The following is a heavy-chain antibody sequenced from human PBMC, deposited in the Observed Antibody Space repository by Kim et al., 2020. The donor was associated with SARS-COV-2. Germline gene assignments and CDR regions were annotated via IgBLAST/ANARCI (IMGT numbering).Heavy chain of an antibody. D-gene: IGHD1-26*01. CDR2: MNPNSGNT. CDR3: ARGGKVRFSYYYYGMDV. J-gene: IGHJ6*02. CDR1: GYTFTSYD. Sequence: ASVKVSCKASGYTFTSYDINWVRQATGQGLEWMGWMNPNSGNTGYAQKFQGRVTMTRNTSISTAYMELSSLRSEDTAVYYCARGGKVRFSYYYYGMDVWGQGTTVTVSS. V-gene: IGHV1-8*01.